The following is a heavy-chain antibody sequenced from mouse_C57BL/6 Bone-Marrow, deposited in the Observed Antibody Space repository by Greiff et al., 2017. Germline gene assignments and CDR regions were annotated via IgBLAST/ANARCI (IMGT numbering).Heavy chain of an antibody. V-gene: IGHV1-81*01. CDR2: IYPRSGNT. J-gene: IGHJ1*03. CDR1: GYTFTSYG. CDR3: ARHGSSLWYFDV. Sequence: VKLQQSGAELARPGASVKLSCKASGYTFTSYGISWVKQRTGQDLEWIGEIYPRSGNTYYNEKFKGKATLTADKSSSTAYMELRSLTSEDSAVYFCARHGSSLWYFDVWGTGTTVTVSS. D-gene: IGHD1-1*01.